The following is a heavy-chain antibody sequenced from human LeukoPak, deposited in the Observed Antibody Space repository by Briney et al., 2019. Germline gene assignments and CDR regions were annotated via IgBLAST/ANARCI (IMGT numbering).Heavy chain of an antibody. J-gene: IGHJ3*02. CDR1: GYSFTSYW. CDR2: IYPGDSDT. CDR3: ARRVVGALGAFDI. D-gene: IGHD1-26*01. Sequence: GESLKISCKGSGYSFTSYWISWVRQMPGKGLEWMGIIYPGDSDTRYSPSFQGQVTISADKSISTAYLQWSSLKASDTAIYYCARRVVGALGAFDIWGQGTMVTVSS. V-gene: IGHV5-51*01.